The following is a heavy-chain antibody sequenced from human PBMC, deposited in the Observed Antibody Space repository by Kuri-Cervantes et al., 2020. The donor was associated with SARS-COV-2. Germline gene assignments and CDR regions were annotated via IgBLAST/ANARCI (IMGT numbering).Heavy chain of an antibody. Sequence: SETLSLTCTVSGGSTSSYYWSWIRQPPGKGMEWIGYIYYSGSTNYTPSLKRRVTISVDTSKNQFSLKLSSVTAADTAVYYCSRATNFGVERHAYYYYGMDVWGQGTTVTVSS. V-gene: IGHV4-59*01. J-gene: IGHJ6*02. D-gene: IGHD3-3*01. CDR3: SRATNFGVERHAYYYYGMDV. CDR1: GGSTSSYY. CDR2: IYYSGST.